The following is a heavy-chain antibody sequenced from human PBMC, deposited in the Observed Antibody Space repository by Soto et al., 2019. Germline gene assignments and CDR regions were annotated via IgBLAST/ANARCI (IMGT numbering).Heavy chain of an antibody. J-gene: IGHJ4*02. D-gene: IGHD3-22*01. CDR3: AKETSSYYYDSSGYYTVSMGFDY. V-gene: IGHV3-30*18. CDR2: ISYDGSNK. Sequence: PGGSLRLSCAASGFTFSSYGMHRVRQAPGKGLEWVAVISYDGSNKYYADSVKGRFTISRDNSKNTLYLQMNSLRAEDTAVYYCAKETSSYYYDSSGYYTVSMGFDYWGQGTLVTVSS. CDR1: GFTFSSYG.